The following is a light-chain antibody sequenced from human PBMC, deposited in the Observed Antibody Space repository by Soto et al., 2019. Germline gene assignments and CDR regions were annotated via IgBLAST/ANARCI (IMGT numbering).Light chain of an antibody. V-gene: IGKV3-20*01. CDR2: GTS. CDR1: QSVGSGY. Sequence: EVVLTQSPGTLSLSPGERATLYCRASQSVGSGYLAWFQQKAGQTPRLLIFGTSHRPTYIPDRFSASGSGTDFTLTISRVEPEDFAVDYCQLYGTSPPDTFGQGTRLEIK. J-gene: IGKJ2*01. CDR3: QLYGTSPPDT.